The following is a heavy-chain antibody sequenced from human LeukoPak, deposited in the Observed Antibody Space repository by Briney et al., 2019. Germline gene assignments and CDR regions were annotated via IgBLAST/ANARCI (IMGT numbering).Heavy chain of an antibody. CDR2: IIPIFGTT. CDR1: GGTFSNYA. V-gene: IGHV1-69*06. D-gene: IGHD6-13*01. J-gene: IGHJ4*02. Sequence: SVKVSCKASGGTFSNYAINWVRQAPGQGLEWIGGIIPIFGTTNYAQNFQGRVTITADTSTSTAYMELSSLRSEDTALYYCAQGGDNGNWYHYCDFWGQGTRVTVSS. CDR3: AQGGDNGNWYHYCDF.